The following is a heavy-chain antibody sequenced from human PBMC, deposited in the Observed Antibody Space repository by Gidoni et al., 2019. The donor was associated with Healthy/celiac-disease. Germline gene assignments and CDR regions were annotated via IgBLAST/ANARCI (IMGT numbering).Heavy chain of an antibody. V-gene: IGHV4-4*07. D-gene: IGHD2-2*01. CDR3: ARESFYCSSTSCYTAHDY. Sequence: QVQLQESGPGLVKPSETMSLTCTVSGGSISSYYWSWIRQPAGKGLEWIGRIYTSGSTNSNPSLKSLVTMSVDTSKNQFSLKLSSVTAADTAVYYCARESFYCSSTSCYTAHDYWGQGTLVTVSS. CDR2: IYTSGST. CDR1: GGSISSYY. J-gene: IGHJ4*02.